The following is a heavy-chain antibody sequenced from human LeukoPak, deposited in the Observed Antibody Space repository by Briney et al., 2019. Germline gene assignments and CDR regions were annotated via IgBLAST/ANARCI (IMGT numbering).Heavy chain of an antibody. CDR2: IYYSGST. Sequence: SETLSLTCTVSGGSISSYYWSWIRQPPGKGLEWIGYIYYSGSTNYNPSLKSRVTISVDTSKNQFSLKLSSVTAADTAVYYCAGEGLLSNLYYYYMDVWGKGTTVTVSS. V-gene: IGHV4-59*01. J-gene: IGHJ6*03. CDR3: AGEGLLSNLYYYYMDV. CDR1: GGSISSYY. D-gene: IGHD4-11*01.